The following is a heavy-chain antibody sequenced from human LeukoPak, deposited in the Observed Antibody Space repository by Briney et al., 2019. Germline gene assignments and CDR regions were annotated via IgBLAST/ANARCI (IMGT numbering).Heavy chain of an antibody. CDR3: ARDGNSSGMDY. D-gene: IGHD3-22*01. CDR2: ISYDGSNK. CDR1: GFTFSSYA. J-gene: IGHJ4*02. Sequence: GGSLRLSCAASGFTFSSYAMHWVRQAPGKGLEWVAVISYDGSNKYYADSVKGRFTISRDNSKSTLYLQMNSLRAEDTAVYYCARDGNSSGMDYWGQGTLVTVSS. V-gene: IGHV3-30*04.